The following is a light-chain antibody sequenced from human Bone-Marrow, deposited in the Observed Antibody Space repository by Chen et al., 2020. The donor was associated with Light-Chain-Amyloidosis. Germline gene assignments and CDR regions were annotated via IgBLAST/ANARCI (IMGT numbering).Light chain of an antibody. J-gene: IGLJ1*01. Sequence: QSALTPPRSVSGSPGQSFTISCTGTSSDVGGYNYVSWYQQHPDKAPKLMIYDVSKRPSGVPDRFSGSKSGNTASLTISGLQAEDEADYSCCSYAGSNYVFGTGTKVTVL. CDR3: CSYAGSNYV. CDR1: SSDVGGYNY. V-gene: IGLV2-11*01. CDR2: DVS.